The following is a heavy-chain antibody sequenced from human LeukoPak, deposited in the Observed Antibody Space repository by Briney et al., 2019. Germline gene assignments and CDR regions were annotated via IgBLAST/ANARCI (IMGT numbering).Heavy chain of an antibody. CDR1: GFTFSSYG. CDR3: AELGITMIGGV. V-gene: IGHV3-48*04. J-gene: IGHJ6*04. CDR2: ISSSGSTI. D-gene: IGHD3-10*02. Sequence: GGSLRLSCAASGFTFSSYGMRWVRQAPGKGLEWVSYISSSGSTIYYADSVKGRFTISRDNAKNSLYLQMNSLRAEDTAVYYCAELGITMIGGVWGKGTTVTISS.